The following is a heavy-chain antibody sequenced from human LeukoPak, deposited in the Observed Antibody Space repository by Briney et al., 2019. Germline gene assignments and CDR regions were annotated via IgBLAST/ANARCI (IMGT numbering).Heavy chain of an antibody. CDR2: IWDDGNNK. D-gene: IGHD3-10*01. CDR3: ARDSYQDYYGRFDP. J-gene: IGHJ5*02. CDR1: GFSFSNHG. V-gene: IGHV3-33*01. Sequence: GGSLRLSCAASGFSFSNHGMHWVRQAPGKRLEWMAVIWDDGNNKRYANSVNGRFTISRDNSENTLYLQMNGLTAEDTAMYYCARDSYQDYYGRFDPWGQGTLVIVSS.